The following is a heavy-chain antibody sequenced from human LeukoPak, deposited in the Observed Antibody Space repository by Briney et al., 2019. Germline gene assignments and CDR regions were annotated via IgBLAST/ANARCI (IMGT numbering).Heavy chain of an antibody. Sequence: ASVKVSCKASGYTFTSYAMHWVRQAPGQGLEWMGWINAGNGNTKYSQKFQGRVTITRDTSASTAYMELSGLRSEDTAVYYCARAGRWLQLSSFGYWGQGTLVTVSS. J-gene: IGHJ4*02. CDR2: INAGNGNT. CDR3: ARAGRWLQLSSFGY. V-gene: IGHV1-3*01. D-gene: IGHD5-24*01. CDR1: GYTFTSYA.